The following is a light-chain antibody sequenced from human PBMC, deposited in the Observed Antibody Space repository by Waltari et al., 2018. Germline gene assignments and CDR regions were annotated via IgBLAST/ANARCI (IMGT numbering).Light chain of an antibody. V-gene: IGKV1-5*01. Sequence: DIQMTQSPSTLSASIGYRVTITCRASQSLSSWLAWYQQSPGKAPKLLVYDASTLQSGVPSRFSGSGSGTEFTLTISSLQPEDFATYYCQHYTRYSITFGQGTRLEIK. CDR2: DAS. CDR1: QSLSSW. J-gene: IGKJ5*01. CDR3: QHYTRYSIT.